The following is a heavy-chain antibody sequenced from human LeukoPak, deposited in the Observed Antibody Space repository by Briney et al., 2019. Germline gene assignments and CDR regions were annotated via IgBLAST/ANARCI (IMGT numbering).Heavy chain of an antibody. V-gene: IGHV3-7*01. CDR3: ARDVGIWSGPGFDY. J-gene: IGHJ4*02. CDR2: IKQDGSEK. CDR1: GFTFSSYW. D-gene: IGHD3-3*01. Sequence: GGSLRLSCAASGFTFSSYWMSWVRQAPGKGLEWVANIKQDGSEKYYVDSVKGRFTISRDNAKNSLYLQMNSLRAEDTAVYYCARDVGIWSGPGFDYWGQGTLVTVPS.